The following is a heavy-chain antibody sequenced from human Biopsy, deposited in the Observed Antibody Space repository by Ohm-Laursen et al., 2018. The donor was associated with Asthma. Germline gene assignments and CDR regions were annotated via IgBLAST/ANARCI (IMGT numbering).Heavy chain of an antibody. V-gene: IGHV3-53*01. CDR1: GFAVSRDH. CDR3: AKGGTYTTDRYAY. Sequence: SLRLSCAASGFAVSRDHMFWVRQAPGKGLEWVSVIYSGGTSHTADSVRGRFTISRDYSKNTLYLQMSSLRADDTAVYYCAKGGTYTTDRYAYWGQGSLVTVSP. J-gene: IGHJ4*02. CDR2: IYSGGTS. D-gene: IGHD1-26*01.